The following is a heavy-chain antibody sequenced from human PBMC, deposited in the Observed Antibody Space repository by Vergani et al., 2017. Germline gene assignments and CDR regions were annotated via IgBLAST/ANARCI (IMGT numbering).Heavy chain of an antibody. CDR3: AKGTLHYYDSSGYYPWDAFDI. CDR2: ISWNSGSI. D-gene: IGHD3-22*01. J-gene: IGHJ3*02. V-gene: IGHV3-9*01. CDR1: GFTFDDYA. Sequence: EVQLVESGGGLLQPGRSLRLSCAASGFTFDDYAMHWVRQAPGKGLEWVSGISWNSGSIGYADSVKGRFTISRDNAKNSLYLQMNSLRAEDTALYYCAKGTLHYYDSSGYYPWDAFDIWGQGTMVTVSS.